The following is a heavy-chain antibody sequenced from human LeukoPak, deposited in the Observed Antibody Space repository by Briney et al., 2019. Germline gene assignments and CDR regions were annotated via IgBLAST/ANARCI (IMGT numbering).Heavy chain of an antibody. CDR1: GGTFSSYA. J-gene: IGHJ6*02. CDR2: IIPIFGTA. Sequence: GASVKVSCKASGGTFSSYAISWVRQAPGQGLEWMGGIIPIFGTANYAQKFQGRVTITADESTSTAYMELSSLRSEDTAVYYCARGLDSYGNYYGMDVWGQGTTVTVSS. V-gene: IGHV1-69*13. CDR3: ARGLDSYGNYYGMDV. D-gene: IGHD5-18*01.